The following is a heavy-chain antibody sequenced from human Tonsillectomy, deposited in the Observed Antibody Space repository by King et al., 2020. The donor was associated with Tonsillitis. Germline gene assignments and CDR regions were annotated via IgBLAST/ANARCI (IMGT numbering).Heavy chain of an antibody. V-gene: IGHV3-7*03. Sequence: VQLVESGGGLVQPGGSLRLSCAASVFTCSRNWMTWVCQAPGTGLEWVANIKLEGREKYYAESVKGRFAISRDNAKNSLFLQLNSLRAEDTALYYCAREYHDFWSGSNDASDIWGQGTMVTVSS. CDR1: VFTCSRNW. J-gene: IGHJ3*02. CDR2: IKLEGREK. D-gene: IGHD3-3*01. CDR3: AREYHDFWSGSNDASDI.